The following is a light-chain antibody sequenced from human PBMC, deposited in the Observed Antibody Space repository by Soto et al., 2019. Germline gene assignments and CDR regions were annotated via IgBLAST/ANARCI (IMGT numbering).Light chain of an antibody. J-gene: IGLJ1*01. Sequence: QSALTQPASVSVSPGQSITITCTGTNRDVGTHNLVSWYQQHPGKAPKLIIYEGTKRPSGVSKRFSGSKSGNTASLTISGLQAEDEADYYCCSYALLFGTGTKVTVL. CDR2: EGT. CDR1: NRDVGTHNL. V-gene: IGLV2-23*01. CDR3: CSYALL.